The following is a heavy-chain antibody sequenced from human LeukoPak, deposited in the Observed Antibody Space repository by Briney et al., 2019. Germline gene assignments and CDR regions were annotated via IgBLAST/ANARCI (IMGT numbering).Heavy chain of an antibody. D-gene: IGHD3-22*01. CDR3: ATLPRNYYDSSGYYKDY. J-gene: IGHJ4*02. CDR2: INPSSGGT. Sequence: GASVKVSCKASGYTFTGYYMHWVRQAPGQGLEWMGWINPSSGGTNYAQKFQGRVTMTRDTSISTAYMELSRLRSDDTAVYYCATLPRNYYDSSGYYKDYWGQGTLVTVSS. V-gene: IGHV1-2*02. CDR1: GYTFTGYY.